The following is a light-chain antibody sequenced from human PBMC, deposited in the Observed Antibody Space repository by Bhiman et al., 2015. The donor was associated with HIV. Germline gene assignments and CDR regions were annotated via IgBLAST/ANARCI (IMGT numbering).Light chain of an antibody. J-gene: IGLJ1*01. CDR2: GNN. CDR3: QSYDSSLSAPYV. Sequence: LTQLPSVSGAPGQRITISCAGTTSNIGAGYDVHWYKQLPGTSPKFLIYGNNNRPSGVPDRFSGSKTGTSASLAITGLQAEDEADYYCQSYDSSLSAPYVFGTGTKVTVL. CDR1: TSNIGAGYD. V-gene: IGLV1-40*01.